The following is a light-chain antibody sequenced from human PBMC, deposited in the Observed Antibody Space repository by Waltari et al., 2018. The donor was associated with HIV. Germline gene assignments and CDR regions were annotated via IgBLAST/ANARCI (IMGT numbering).Light chain of an antibody. CDR2: DND. J-gene: IGLJ3*02. CDR3: GTWDTSLGAGV. Sequence: QSVLTQPPSVSAAPGQKVTISCSGSSSKFGNDFVSWYQHLPGAAPQLLIYDNDKRPPGISDRCAGSNSGTSATLCITRLQTGDEADYYCGTWDTSLGAGVFGGGTKLTVL. CDR1: SSKFGNDF. V-gene: IGLV1-51*01.